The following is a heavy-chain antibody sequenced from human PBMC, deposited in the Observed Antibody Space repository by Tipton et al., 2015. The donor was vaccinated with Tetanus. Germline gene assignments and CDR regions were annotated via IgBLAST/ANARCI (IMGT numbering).Heavy chain of an antibody. Sequence: GSLRLSCEVSGFSFSNYKMNWVRQGPWRGLEWVSSISSTSRYINYADSVKGRFTISRDNAKNSLFLEMNSLRADDTAVYYCVSGSALDYWGQGTLITVSS. CDR2: ISSTSRYI. CDR1: GFSFSNYK. V-gene: IGHV3-21*01. CDR3: VSGSALDY. D-gene: IGHD6-25*01. J-gene: IGHJ4*02.